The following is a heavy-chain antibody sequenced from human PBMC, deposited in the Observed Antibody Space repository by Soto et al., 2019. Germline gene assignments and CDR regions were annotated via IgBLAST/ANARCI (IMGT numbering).Heavy chain of an antibody. CDR2: IYWDDDN. J-gene: IGHJ4*02. D-gene: IGHD3-3*01. V-gene: IGHV2-5*02. Sequence: QITLNESGPTQVKPRQTLALTCTFSGFSLTTSGVGVGWIRQSPGKAPEWLALIYWDDDNRYSPSLKSRLPFTKPTSKNQVVLTMADLDPVDTATYYCAHRVLRTVFGLVTTTAIYFDFWGKGTPVAVSS. CDR1: GFSLTTSGVG. CDR3: AHRVLRTVFGLVTTTAIYFDF.